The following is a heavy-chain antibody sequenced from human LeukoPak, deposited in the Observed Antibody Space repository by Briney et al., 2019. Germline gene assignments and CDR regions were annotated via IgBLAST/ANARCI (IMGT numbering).Heavy chain of an antibody. V-gene: IGHV1-2*02. J-gene: IGHJ4*02. Sequence: GASVKVSCKASGYTFTGYYMHWVRQAPGQGLEWMGWINPNSGGTNYAQKFQGRVTMTRDTSISTAYMELSRLRSDDTAVYYCARKGYCSGGSCYRRPFDYWGQGTLVTVSS. D-gene: IGHD2-15*01. CDR3: ARKGYCSGGSCYRRPFDY. CDR2: INPNSGGT. CDR1: GYTFTGYY.